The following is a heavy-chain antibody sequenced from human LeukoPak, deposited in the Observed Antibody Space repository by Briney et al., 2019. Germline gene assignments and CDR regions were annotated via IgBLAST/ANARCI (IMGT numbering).Heavy chain of an antibody. Sequence: SETLSLTCTASGGSISSHYWSWIRQPPGKGLDWIGYIYYSGSTNYNPSLKSRVTISVDTSKSQFSLKLSSVTAADKAVYYCARVLPGYYDSSGLDYWGQGTLVTVSS. V-gene: IGHV4-59*11. CDR2: IYYSGST. CDR1: GGSISSHY. CDR3: ARVLPGYYDSSGLDY. D-gene: IGHD3-22*01. J-gene: IGHJ4*02.